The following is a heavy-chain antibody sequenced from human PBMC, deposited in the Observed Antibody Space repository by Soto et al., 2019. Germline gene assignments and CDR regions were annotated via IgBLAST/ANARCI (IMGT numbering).Heavy chain of an antibody. CDR1: RGTFSSYA. V-gene: IGHV1-69*13. D-gene: IGHD3-9*01. Sequence: SVKVSCKASRGTFSSYAIILVLQAPGQRLEWMGGIIPIFGTANYAQKLQGRVTITADESNSTDYMELSSLRSEDTAVYYCARDNRVIRDYDILTGYSSYYYYYGMDVWGQGTTVTVSS. CDR3: ARDNRVIRDYDILTGYSSYYYYYGMDV. CDR2: IIPIFGTA. J-gene: IGHJ6*02.